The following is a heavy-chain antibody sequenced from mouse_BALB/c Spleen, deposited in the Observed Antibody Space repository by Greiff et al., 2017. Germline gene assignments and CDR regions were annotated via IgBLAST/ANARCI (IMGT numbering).Heavy chain of an antibody. CDR3: ARGDYYGSRYWYFDV. D-gene: IGHD1-1*01. J-gene: IGHJ1*01. CDR2: ISSGGST. CDR1: GFTFSSYA. V-gene: IGHV5-6-5*01. Sequence: DVMLVESGGGLVKPGGSLKLSCAASGFTFSSYAMSWVRQTPEKRLEWVASISSGGSTYYPDSVKGRFTISRDNARNILYLQMSSLRSEDTAMYYCARGDYYGSRYWYFDVWGAGTTVTVSS.